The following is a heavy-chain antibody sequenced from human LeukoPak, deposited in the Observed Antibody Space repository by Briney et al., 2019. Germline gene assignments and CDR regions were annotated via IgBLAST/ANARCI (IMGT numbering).Heavy chain of an antibody. J-gene: IGHJ4*02. V-gene: IGHV1-2*02. CDR1: GYTFTGYY. CDR2: INPNSGGT. D-gene: IGHD3-10*01. Sequence: EASVKVSCKASGYTFTGYYMHWVRQAPGQGLEWKGWINPNSGGTNYAQKFQGRVTMTRDTSISTAYMELSRLRSDDTAVYYCARVSPNYYGSGSLDYWGQGTLVTVSS. CDR3: ARVSPNYYGSGSLDY.